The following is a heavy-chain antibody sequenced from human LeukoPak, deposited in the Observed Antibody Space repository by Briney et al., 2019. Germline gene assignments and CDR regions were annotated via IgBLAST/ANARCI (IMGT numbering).Heavy chain of an antibody. J-gene: IGHJ4*02. Sequence: GGSLRLSCAASGFTFSSYSMNWVRQAPGKGLEWVSHITRSSTMYYADSVKGRFTTSRDNAKNSLYLQMNSLRAEDTAVYYCARGIDNWGQGTLVTVSS. V-gene: IGHV3-48*01. CDR1: GFTFSSYS. CDR2: ITRSSTM. CDR3: ARGIDN.